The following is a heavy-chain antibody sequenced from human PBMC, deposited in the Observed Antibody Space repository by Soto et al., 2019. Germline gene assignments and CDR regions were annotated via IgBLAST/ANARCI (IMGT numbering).Heavy chain of an antibody. CDR1: GYIFTKYG. J-gene: IGHJ4*02. CDR2: ISAYNGNT. Sequence: QVQLVQSGAEVMKPGASVKVSCKASGYIFTKYGISWVRQAPGQGLEWMGWISAYNGNTNYAQKLQGRVTMTTDTSTSTAYLELMSLTSDDTAVYYCARDVPTVTTGGPDYWGQGSLVTVSS. V-gene: IGHV1-18*01. D-gene: IGHD4-17*01. CDR3: ARDVPTVTTGGPDY.